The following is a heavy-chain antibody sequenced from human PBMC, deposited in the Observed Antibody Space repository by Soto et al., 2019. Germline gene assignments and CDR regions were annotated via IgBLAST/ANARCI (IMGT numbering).Heavy chain of an antibody. CDR1: GGTFSSYA. CDR2: IIPIFGTA. V-gene: IGHV1-69*06. J-gene: IGHJ4*02. D-gene: IGHD3-22*01. Sequence: RASVKVSCKASGGTFSSYAISWVRQAPGQGLEWMGGIIPIFGTANYAQKFQGRVTITADKSTSTAYMELSSLRSEDTAVYYCARDGLGYDSSGEGPLWGQGTLVTVSS. CDR3: ARDGLGYDSSGEGPL.